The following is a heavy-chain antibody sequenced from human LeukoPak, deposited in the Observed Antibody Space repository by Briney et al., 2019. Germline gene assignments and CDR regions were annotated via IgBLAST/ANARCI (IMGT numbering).Heavy chain of an antibody. J-gene: IGHJ4*02. CDR1: GYTFTNYG. D-gene: IGHD6-13*01. CDR3: ARESIAAAATDY. V-gene: IGHV1-18*01. CDR2: FSTYNGDT. Sequence: GASVKVSCKASGYTFTNYGINWVRQAPGQRPEWMGWFSTYNGDTKYAQKLKGRVTLTADTLTSTAYMELRTLISDDTAVYYCARESIAAAATDYWGQGTLVTVSS.